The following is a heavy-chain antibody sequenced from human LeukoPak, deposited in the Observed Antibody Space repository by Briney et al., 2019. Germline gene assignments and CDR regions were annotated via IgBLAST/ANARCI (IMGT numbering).Heavy chain of an antibody. J-gene: IGHJ6*02. CDR2: IYSGGST. D-gene: IGHD3-10*01. V-gene: IGHV3-53*01. CDR3: ARDRRVRGYVTNYYYGMDV. CDR1: GFTFSSYG. Sequence: GRSLRLSCAASGFTFSSYGMHWVRQAPGKGLEWVSVIYSGGSTYYADSVKGRFTISRDNSKNTLYLLMNSLRAEDTAVYYCARDRRVRGYVTNYYYGMDVWGQGTTVTVSS.